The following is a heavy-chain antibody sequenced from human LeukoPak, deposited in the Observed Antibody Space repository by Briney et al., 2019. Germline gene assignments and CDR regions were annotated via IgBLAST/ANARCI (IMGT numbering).Heavy chain of an antibody. D-gene: IGHD6-19*01. CDR2: IWYDGSNK. Sequence: PGGSLRLSCAASGFTFSSYGMHWVRQAPGKGLEWVAVIWYDGSNKYYADSVKGRFTISRDNSKNTLYLQMNSLRAEDTAVYYCARGLYSSGWYKYFDYWGQGTLVTVSS. CDR3: ARGLYSSGWYKYFDY. V-gene: IGHV3-33*01. J-gene: IGHJ4*02. CDR1: GFTFSSYG.